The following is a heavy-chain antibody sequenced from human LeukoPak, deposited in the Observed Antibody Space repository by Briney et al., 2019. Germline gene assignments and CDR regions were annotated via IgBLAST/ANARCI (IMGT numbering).Heavy chain of an antibody. CDR1: GFTFSSYD. V-gene: IGHV3-13*01. J-gene: IGHJ4*02. Sequence: GGSLGLSCAASGFTFSSYDMHWVRQATGKGLEWVSAIGTAGDTYYPGSVKGRFTISRENAKNSLYPQMNSLRAGDTAVYYCARAGNYDYFDYWGQGTLVTVSS. CDR2: IGTAGDT. D-gene: IGHD1-7*01. CDR3: ARAGNYDYFDY.